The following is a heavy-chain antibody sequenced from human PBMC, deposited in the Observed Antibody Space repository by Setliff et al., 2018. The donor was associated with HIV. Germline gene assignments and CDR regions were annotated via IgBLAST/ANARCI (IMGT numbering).Heavy chain of an antibody. CDR3: AREGHVATPGSSEFDP. J-gene: IGHJ5*02. D-gene: IGHD2-15*01. Sequence: ASVQVSCKASGYSFSSYYMHWVRQAPGQGLEWMGIINPRGGKANYAQRFQGRLTVTTDTSTSTVYMELRLLTSDDTAIYYCAREGHVATPGSSEFDPWGQGTLVTVSS. CDR1: GYSFSSYY. V-gene: IGHV1-46*01. CDR2: INPRGGKA.